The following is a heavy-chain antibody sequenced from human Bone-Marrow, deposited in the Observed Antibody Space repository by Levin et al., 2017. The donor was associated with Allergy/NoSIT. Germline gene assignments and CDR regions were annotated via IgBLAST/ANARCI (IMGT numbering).Heavy chain of an antibody. CDR2: IYYSGST. D-gene: IGHD3-22*01. CDR3: ARDEWGTTYYYDSSGYYSAFDI. CDR1: GGSISSSSYY. J-gene: IGHJ3*02. Sequence: SETLSLTCTVSGGSISSSSYYWGWIRQPPGKGLEWIGSIYYSGSTYYNPSLKSRVTISVDTSKNQFSLKLSSVTAADTAVYYCARDEWGTTYYYDSSGYYSAFDIWGQGTMVTVSS. V-gene: IGHV4-39*07.